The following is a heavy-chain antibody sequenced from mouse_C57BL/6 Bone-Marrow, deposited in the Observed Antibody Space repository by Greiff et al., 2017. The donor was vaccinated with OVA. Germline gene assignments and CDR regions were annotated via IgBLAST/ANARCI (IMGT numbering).Heavy chain of an antibody. J-gene: IGHJ1*03. CDR2: INYDGSST. V-gene: IGHV5-16*01. CDR1: GFTFSDYY. D-gene: IGHD1-1*01. Sequence: EVHLVESEGGLVQPGSSMKLSCTASGFTFSDYYMAWVRQVPEKGLEWVANINYDGSSTYYLDSLKSRFIISRDNAKNILYLQMSSLKSEDTATYYCAREGIITTVVALYWYFDVWGTGTTVTVSS. CDR3: AREGIITTVVALYWYFDV.